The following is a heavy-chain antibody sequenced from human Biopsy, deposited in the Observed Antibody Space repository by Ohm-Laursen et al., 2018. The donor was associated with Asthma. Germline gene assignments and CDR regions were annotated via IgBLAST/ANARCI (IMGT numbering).Heavy chain of an antibody. CDR1: GFTISTYW. CDR3: ARTFHFWSPYHAEHYQL. Sequence: SLRLSCTASGFTISTYWMHWVRQAPGKGLVWVSRISSDGRSTHYADSVTGRFTISRDNAKNTLYLQMNSLRADDTAVYYCARTFHFWSPYHAEHYQLWGQGTLVTVSS. D-gene: IGHD3-3*02. J-gene: IGHJ1*01. V-gene: IGHV3-74*01. CDR2: ISSDGRST.